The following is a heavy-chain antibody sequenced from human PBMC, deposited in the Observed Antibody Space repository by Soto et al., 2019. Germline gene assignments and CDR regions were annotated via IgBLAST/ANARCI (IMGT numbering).Heavy chain of an antibody. Sequence: PSETLSLTCTVSGGSISSGGYYWSWIRQHPGKGLEWIGYIYYSGSTYYNPSLKSRVTISVDTSKNQFSLKLSSVTAADTAVYYCARGRITMVRGVIIPNWFDPWGQGTLVTVSS. CDR2: IYYSGST. J-gene: IGHJ5*02. D-gene: IGHD3-10*01. CDR1: GGSISSGGYY. CDR3: ARGRITMVRGVIIPNWFDP. V-gene: IGHV4-31*03.